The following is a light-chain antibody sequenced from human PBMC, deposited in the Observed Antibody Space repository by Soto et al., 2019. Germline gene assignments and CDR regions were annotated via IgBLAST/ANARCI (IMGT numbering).Light chain of an antibody. J-gene: IGLJ2*01. V-gene: IGLV2-8*01. CDR2: EVS. CDR1: SSDVGGYNY. CDR3: SSYAGRNNLV. Sequence: QSALTQPPSASGSPGQSVTISCTGTSSDVGGYNYVSWYQQHPGKAPKLMIYEVSKRPSGVPHRFSGSKSGNTASLTVSGLHAEDEADYYCSSYAGRNNLVFGGGTKLTVL.